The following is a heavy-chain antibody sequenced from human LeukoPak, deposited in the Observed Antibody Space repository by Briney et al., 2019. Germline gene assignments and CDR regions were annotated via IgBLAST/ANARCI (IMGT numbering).Heavy chain of an antibody. CDR3: ARGYCSGGSCSKATDY. CDR2: IYTGGNT. Sequence: GGSLRLSCAASGFTVDSNYLSWVRQAPGKGLEWVSTIYTGGNTYYAASVKGRFTISRDNSKNTVYLQMNSLRVEDTAVYSCARGYCSGGSCSKATDYWGQGTLVTVSS. D-gene: IGHD2-15*01. V-gene: IGHV3-53*01. CDR1: GFTVDSNY. J-gene: IGHJ4*02.